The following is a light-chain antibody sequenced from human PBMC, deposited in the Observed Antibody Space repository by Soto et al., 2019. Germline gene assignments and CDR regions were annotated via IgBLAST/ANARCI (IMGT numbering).Light chain of an antibody. CDR2: GAS. Sequence: EIVLTQSPGTLSLSPGERATLSCRASQSVSSSYLAWYQQKPGQAPRLLIYGASSRATGIPDRFSGSGYGTVFTLTINRLEPEDFAVYYCQQYGSSPLTFGQGTKVEI. CDR3: QQYGSSPLT. CDR1: QSVSSSY. V-gene: IGKV3-20*01. J-gene: IGKJ1*01.